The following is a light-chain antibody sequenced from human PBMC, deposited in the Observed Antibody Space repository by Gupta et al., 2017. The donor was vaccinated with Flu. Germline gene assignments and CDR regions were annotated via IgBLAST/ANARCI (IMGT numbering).Light chain of an antibody. Sequence: SALTQPASVSGAPVPSITISCTGSSSDIGSYNRVSWYQQSPGTAPKLLISEVSNRPSGAPGRFSASESGNTASLRIFAHTEEDAADYYCSSETSSNNWVFGGGTKLTVL. CDR3: SSETSSNNWV. CDR1: SSDIGSYNR. CDR2: EVS. J-gene: IGLJ3*02. V-gene: IGLV2-18*02.